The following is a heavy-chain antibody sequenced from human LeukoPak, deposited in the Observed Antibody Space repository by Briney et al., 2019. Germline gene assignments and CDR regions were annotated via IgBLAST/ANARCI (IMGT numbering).Heavy chain of an antibody. CDR3: VANYGDYVFDY. CDR1: GGAISSFY. Sequence: PSETLSLTCTVSGGAISSFYWIWLRQPPGEGLEWIGYIYYSGSTNYNPSLKNRVTISVDTSKNQFSLKLSSVTAADTAVYYCVANYGDYVFDYWGQGTLVTVSS. J-gene: IGHJ4*02. D-gene: IGHD4-17*01. V-gene: IGHV4-59*13. CDR2: IYYSGST.